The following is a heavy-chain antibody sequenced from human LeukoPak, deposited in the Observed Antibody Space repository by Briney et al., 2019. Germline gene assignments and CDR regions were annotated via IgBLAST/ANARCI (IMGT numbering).Heavy chain of an antibody. CDR1: GFTFSDYS. Sequence: GGSLRLSCAASGFTFSDYSMHWVRPAPGEGLEWVSTISSTSSYIYSADSLKGRFTISRDNAKNSLYLQMSTLRAEDTAVYYCARGQLWQTGWFDPWGQGTLVTVSS. J-gene: IGHJ5*02. CDR2: ISSTSSYI. D-gene: IGHD5-18*01. CDR3: ARGQLWQTGWFDP. V-gene: IGHV3-21*01.